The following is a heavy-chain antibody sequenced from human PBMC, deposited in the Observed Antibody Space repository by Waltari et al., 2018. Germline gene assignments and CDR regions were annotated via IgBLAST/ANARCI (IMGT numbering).Heavy chain of an antibody. V-gene: IGHV4-38-2*01. D-gene: IGHD4-4*01. CDR2: ISGSSGTT. J-gene: IGHJ4*02. CDR1: GYSISSGYS. CDR3: ARAKTVTNFDY. Sequence: QVQLQESGPGLVKPSETLSLTCAVPGYSISSGYSWGWTRQPPGKGLEYIGYISGSSGTTNYNPSLKSRVTISKDTSKNQFSLKLNSVTAADTAVYYCARAKTVTNFDYWGQGVLVTVSS.